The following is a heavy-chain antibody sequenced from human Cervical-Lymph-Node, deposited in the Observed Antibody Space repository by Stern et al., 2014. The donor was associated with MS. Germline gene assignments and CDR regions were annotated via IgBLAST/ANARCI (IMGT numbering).Heavy chain of an antibody. V-gene: IGHV4-39*02. CDR3: ARGVTAVTNYVPNWCFDL. Sequence: QVQLQQSGPGLVKPSETLSLTCTVSGGSITNRDYWGWIRQSPGKCLEWIGSVYYSGITYYRPSLKSRATISIDTSRHQFFLRLTSVTATDTAVYFCARGVTAVTNYVPNWCFDLWGRGTLVTVSS. J-gene: IGHJ2*01. D-gene: IGHD4-11*01. CDR1: GGSITNRDY. CDR2: VYYSGIT.